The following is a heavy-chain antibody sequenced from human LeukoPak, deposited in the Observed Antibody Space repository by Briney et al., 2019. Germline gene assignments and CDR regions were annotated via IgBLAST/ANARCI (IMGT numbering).Heavy chain of an antibody. D-gene: IGHD3-3*01. CDR2: INHSGST. Sequence: SETLSLTCAVYGGSFSGYYWSWIRQPPGKGLEWIGEINHSGSTNYNPSLKSRVTISVDTSKNQFSLKLSSVTAADTAVYYCAAFFWSGPDYWGQGTLVTVSS. CDR3: AAFFWSGPDY. CDR1: GGSFSGYY. V-gene: IGHV4-34*01. J-gene: IGHJ4*02.